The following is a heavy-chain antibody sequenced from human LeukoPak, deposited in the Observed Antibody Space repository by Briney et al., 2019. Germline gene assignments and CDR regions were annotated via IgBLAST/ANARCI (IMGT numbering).Heavy chain of an antibody. CDR1: GFSLSSYG. Sequence: GGSLRLSCAASGFSLSSYGMSWVRQAPGKGLEWVSAISGSGGSTYYADSVKVRFTISRDNSKKTLYLQMNSLRAEDTAVYYCAKDYGSWPYYLDYRGQGTLVTVSS. CDR2: ISGSGGST. V-gene: IGHV3-23*01. J-gene: IGHJ4*02. CDR3: AKDYGSWPYYLDY. D-gene: IGHD6-13*01.